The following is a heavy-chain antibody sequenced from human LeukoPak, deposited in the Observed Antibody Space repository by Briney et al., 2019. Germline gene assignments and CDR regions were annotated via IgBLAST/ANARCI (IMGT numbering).Heavy chain of an antibody. D-gene: IGHD2-8*01. CDR1: GYSLSSNG. Sequence: ASVKVSCKASGYSLSSNGISWVRQAPGQGLEWMGRIIPILGIANYAQKFQGRVTITADKSTSTAYMELSSLRSEDTAVYYCARVFPGLVRTGYYYGMDVWGQGTTVTVSS. V-gene: IGHV1-69*04. J-gene: IGHJ6*02. CDR3: ARVFPGLVRTGYYYGMDV. CDR2: IIPILGIA.